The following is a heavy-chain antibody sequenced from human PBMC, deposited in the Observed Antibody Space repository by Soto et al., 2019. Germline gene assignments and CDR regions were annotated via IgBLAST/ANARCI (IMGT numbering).Heavy chain of an antibody. J-gene: IGHJ6*02. CDR3: ARGNYYGSGSYFVKYYYYGMGV. CDR2: IYYSGST. V-gene: IGHV4-59*01. Sequence: PSETLSLTCTVSGGSISSYYWSWVRQPPGKGLAWIGYIYYSGSTNYNPSLKSRVTISVDTSKNQFSLKLSSVTATDTPVYYCARGNYYGSGSYFVKYYYYGMGVWGQGTTVTVSS. D-gene: IGHD3-10*01. CDR1: GGSISSYY.